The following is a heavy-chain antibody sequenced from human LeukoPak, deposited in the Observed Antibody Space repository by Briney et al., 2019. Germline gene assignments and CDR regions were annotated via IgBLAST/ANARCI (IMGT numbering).Heavy chain of an antibody. CDR2: IDSSGST. CDR1: GGSISSYH. D-gene: IGHD6-13*01. CDR3: ARGRSSSWRKTRGLAYYFDY. Sequence: ASETLSLTCTVSGGSISSYHWSWIRQPPGKGLECIGYIDSSGSTNYNPSLKSRVTISVDTSKNQFSLKLSSVTAADTAVYYCARGRSSSWRKTRGLAYYFDYWGQGTLVTVSS. V-gene: IGHV4-59*12. J-gene: IGHJ4*02.